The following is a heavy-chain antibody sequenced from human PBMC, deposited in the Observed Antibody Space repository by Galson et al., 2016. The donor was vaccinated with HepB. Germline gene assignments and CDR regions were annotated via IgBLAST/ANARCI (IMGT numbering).Heavy chain of an antibody. Sequence: QSGAEVKKPGESLTISCEASGYSFATYWIAWVRQMPGKGLEWMGIFYPGDPDSRYSPSFQGQVTISADKSISTAYLQWSSLRASDTAIYYCARSDYSSSYTFDYWGQGTLVTVSS. CDR3: ARSDYSSSYTFDY. V-gene: IGHV5-51*01. CDR2: FYPGDPDS. D-gene: IGHD6-6*01. CDR1: GYSFATYW. J-gene: IGHJ4*02.